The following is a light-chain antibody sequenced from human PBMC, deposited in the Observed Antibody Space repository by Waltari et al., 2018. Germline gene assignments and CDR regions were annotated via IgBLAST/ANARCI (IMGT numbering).Light chain of an antibody. J-gene: IGLJ1*01. V-gene: IGLV2-11*01. CDR3: CSYAGTYV. CDR2: NVN. Sequence: QSALTQPRSVSGSPGQSVTISCIGTSSDIGGYNSVSWYQQPPGKAPKLMIYNVNKRPSGVPGRFSGSKSGNTSALTISGLQAEDEADYYCCSYAGTYVFGTGTKVTVL. CDR1: SSDIGGYNS.